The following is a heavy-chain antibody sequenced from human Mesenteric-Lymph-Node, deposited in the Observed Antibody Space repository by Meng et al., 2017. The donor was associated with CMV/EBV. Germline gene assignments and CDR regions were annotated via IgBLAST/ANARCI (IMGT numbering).Heavy chain of an antibody. CDR2: LEPNSDNR. D-gene: IGHD2-21*02. Sequence: SYDSSGVRQATGLGLQWMKGLEPNSDNRGSGQTYPGRVTMTRNTSINATYMNLSSLRSNDTAVYYCARSSICSGGDCSSSDCIYFDPWGQGTLVTVSS. CDR3: ARSSICSGGDCSSSDCIYFDP. CDR1: SYD. V-gene: IGHV1-8*01. J-gene: IGHJ5*02.